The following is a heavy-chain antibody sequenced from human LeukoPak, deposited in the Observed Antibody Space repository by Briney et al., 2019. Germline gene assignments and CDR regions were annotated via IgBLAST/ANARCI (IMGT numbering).Heavy chain of an antibody. J-gene: IGHJ4*02. CDR1: GFTVSSSY. Sequence: PGGSLRLSCAASGFTVSSSYMSWVHQAPGKGLEWVSIIYSDGGTYYADSVKGRFTISRDNSKNTLYLQMNSLRAEDTAVYYCARWGVIIPFDCWGQGTLVTVSS. CDR2: IYSDGGT. CDR3: ARWGVIIPFDC. D-gene: IGHD3-10*01. V-gene: IGHV3-66*01.